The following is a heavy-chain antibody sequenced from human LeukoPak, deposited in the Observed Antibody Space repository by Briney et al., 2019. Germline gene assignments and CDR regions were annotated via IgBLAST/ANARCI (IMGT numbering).Heavy chain of an antibody. V-gene: IGHV3-23*01. CDR1: GFTFSSYA. D-gene: IGHD4-23*01. CDR2: ISGSGGST. Sequence: PGGSLRLSCAASGFTFSSYAMSWVRQAPGKGLEWVSAISGSGGSTYYADSVKGRFTISRDNSKNTLYLQMNSLRAEDTAVYYCAKVSGTTVATPPPGYFDYWGQGTLVTVSS. CDR3: AKVSGTTVATPPPGYFDY. J-gene: IGHJ4*02.